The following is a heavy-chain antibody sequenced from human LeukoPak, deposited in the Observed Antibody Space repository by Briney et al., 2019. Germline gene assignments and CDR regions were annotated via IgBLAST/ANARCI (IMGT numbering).Heavy chain of an antibody. Sequence: PGRSLRLSCAASGFTFSSYWMTWVRQAPGKGLEWVANINQDGSEKYYVDSVKGRFTISRDNAKNSLYLQMNSLRAEDTAVYYCARVVADYDILFDYWGQGSLVTVSS. D-gene: IGHD3-9*01. CDR2: INQDGSEK. CDR3: ARVVADYDILFDY. V-gene: IGHV3-7*03. CDR1: GFTFSSYW. J-gene: IGHJ4*02.